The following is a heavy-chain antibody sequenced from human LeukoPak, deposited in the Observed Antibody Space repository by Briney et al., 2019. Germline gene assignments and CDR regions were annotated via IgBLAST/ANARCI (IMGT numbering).Heavy chain of an antibody. J-gene: IGHJ3*02. CDR3: ARTLYSSGWYAFDI. CDR1: AFTFSSYS. V-gene: IGHV3-21*01. CDR2: ISSSSSYI. Sequence: GGSLRLSCAASAFTFSSYSMNWVRQAPGKGLEWVSSISSSSSYIYYADSVKGRFTISRDNAKNSLYLQMNSLRAEDAAVYYCARTLYSSGWYAFDIWGQGTMVTVSS. D-gene: IGHD6-19*01.